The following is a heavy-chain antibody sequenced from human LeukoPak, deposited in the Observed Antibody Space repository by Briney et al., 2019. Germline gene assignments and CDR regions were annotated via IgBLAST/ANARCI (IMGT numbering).Heavy chain of an antibody. J-gene: IGHJ5*02. D-gene: IGHD2-2*01. CDR3: ARASYCSSTSCYFTKYNWFDP. V-gene: IGHV1-18*01. Sequence: ASVKVSCKASGYTFTSYGISWVRQAPGQGLEWMGCISAYNGNTNYAQKLQGRVTMTTDTSTSTAYMELRSLRSDDTAVYYCARASYCSSTSCYFTKYNWFDPWGQGTLVTVSS. CDR1: GYTFTSYG. CDR2: ISAYNGNT.